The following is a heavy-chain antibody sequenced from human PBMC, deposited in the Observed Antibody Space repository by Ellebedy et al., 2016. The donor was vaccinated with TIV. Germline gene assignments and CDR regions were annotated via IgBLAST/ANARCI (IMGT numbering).Heavy chain of an antibody. CDR2: INPNSGGT. CDR3: ARDGSVTTVFDY. J-gene: IGHJ4*02. Sequence: AASVKVSCKASGYTFTDYYIHWVRQAPGQGLEWMGWINPNSGGTNYEQKFQGRVTMTRDTTISTAFTERTRLTSDDTAVYYCARDGSVTTVFDYWGQGTLVTVSS. D-gene: IGHD4-17*01. V-gene: IGHV1-2*02. CDR1: GYTFTDYY.